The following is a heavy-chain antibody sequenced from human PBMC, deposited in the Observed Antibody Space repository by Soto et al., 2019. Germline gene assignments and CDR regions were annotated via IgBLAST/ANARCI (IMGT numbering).Heavy chain of an antibody. CDR3: ASSYGSGYRAFDY. CDR1: GDTFTFYS. CDR2: INPILSMS. J-gene: IGHJ4*02. Sequence: QVQLVQSGAEVKRPGSSVKVSCKASGDTFTFYSINWVRQAPGLGLEWMGRINPILSMSNYAQRFQGRVTMTADKSTSTAYMELSILRSEDTAIYYCASSYGSGYRAFDYWGQGALVTFSS. D-gene: IGHD3-10*01. V-gene: IGHV1-69*02.